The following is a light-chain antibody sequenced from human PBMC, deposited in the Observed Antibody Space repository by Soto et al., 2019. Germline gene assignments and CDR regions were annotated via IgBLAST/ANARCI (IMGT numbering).Light chain of an antibody. CDR1: SSDVGGDNY. V-gene: IGLV2-8*01. J-gene: IGLJ2*01. CDR2: EVS. CDR3: SSYAGSNNPVV. Sequence: QSALTQHPSASGSPGQSVTISCTGTSSDVGGDNYVSWYQQHPGKAPKLMIYEVSKRPSGVPDRFSGSKSGNTASLTVSGLQAEDEADYYCSSYAGSNNPVVFGGGTQLTVL.